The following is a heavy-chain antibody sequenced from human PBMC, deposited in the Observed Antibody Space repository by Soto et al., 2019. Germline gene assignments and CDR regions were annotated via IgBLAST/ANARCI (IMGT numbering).Heavy chain of an antibody. D-gene: IGHD6-19*01. CDR1: GFTFGDYA. V-gene: IGHV3-49*03. CDR2: IRSKAYGGTT. CDR3: TRGQWLGLYYYYYYMDV. J-gene: IGHJ6*03. Sequence: SLRLSCTASGFTFGDYAMSWFRQAPGKGLEWVGFIRSKAYGGTTEYAASVKGRFTISRDDSKSIAYLQMNSLKTEDTAVYYCTRGQWLGLYYYYYYMDVWGKGTTVTVSS.